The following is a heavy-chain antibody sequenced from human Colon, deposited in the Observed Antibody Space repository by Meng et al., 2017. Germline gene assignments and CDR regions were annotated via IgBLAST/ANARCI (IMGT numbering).Heavy chain of an antibody. CDR3: ARVIYASGNMAHLDC. J-gene: IGHJ4*02. Sequence: QVAVQASGPGLVKPSGTLSLTCAVSGDSIRSSNWWSWVRQPPGRGLEWIGEIYHSGSTNYNPSLKNRLSLTVDKSKNQFSLTLHSVTAADTAVYYCARVIYASGNMAHLDCWGQGTLVTVSS. V-gene: IGHV4-4*02. CDR2: IYHSGST. CDR1: GDSIRSSNW. D-gene: IGHD3-10*01.